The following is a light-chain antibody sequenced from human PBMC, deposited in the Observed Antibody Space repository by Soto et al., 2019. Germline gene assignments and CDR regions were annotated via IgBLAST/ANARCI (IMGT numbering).Light chain of an antibody. Sequence: EIVMTQSPATLSLSPGERATLSCRASQSVSSSYLAWYQQKPGQAPRLLFYGASTRATGLPARFSGTGSGTEFTLTINSLQAEDSAVYYCQQYYNWPRTFGQGTRPEVK. J-gene: IGKJ5*01. CDR1: QSVSSSY. CDR3: QQYYNWPRT. CDR2: GAS. V-gene: IGKV3-15*01.